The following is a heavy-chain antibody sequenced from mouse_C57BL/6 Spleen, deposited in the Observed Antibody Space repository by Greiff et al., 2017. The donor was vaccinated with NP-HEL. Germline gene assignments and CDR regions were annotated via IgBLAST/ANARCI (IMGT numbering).Heavy chain of an antibody. Sequence: VQLQQSGAELAKPGASVKLSCKASGYTFTSYWMHWVKQRPGQGLEWIGYINPSSGYTKYNQKFKDKATLTADKSSSTAYMQLSSLTYEDSAVYDCARSLITTVVAGDVWGTGTTVTVAS. D-gene: IGHD1-1*01. J-gene: IGHJ1*03. CDR3: ARSLITTVVAGDV. CDR1: GYTFTSYW. CDR2: INPSSGYT. V-gene: IGHV1-7*01.